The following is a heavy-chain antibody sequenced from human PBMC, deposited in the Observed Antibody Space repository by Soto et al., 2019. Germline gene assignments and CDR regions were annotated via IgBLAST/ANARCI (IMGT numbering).Heavy chain of an antibody. V-gene: IGHV4-4*02. Sequence: QVQLQESGPGLVKPSGTLSLTCTISGVSISSGKWWSGVRQHPGEGLEWIGEIFHTGNTDYKPSLKSGVSILVDKSKNQFSLNLDSVTAADTAVYYCARNLFDSRGYPPEVWGQGILVTVSS. D-gene: IGHD3-22*01. CDR1: GVSISSGKW. CDR3: ARNLFDSRGYPPEV. J-gene: IGHJ4*02. CDR2: IFHTGNT.